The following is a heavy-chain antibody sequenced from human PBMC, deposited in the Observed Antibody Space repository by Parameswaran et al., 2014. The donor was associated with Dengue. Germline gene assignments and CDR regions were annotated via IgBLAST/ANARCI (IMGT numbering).Heavy chain of an antibody. CDR2: IFSPDEK. Sequence: PGKALEWLAHIFSPDEKSYSTSLKNRLTISKDTSKSQVVLVMTNVDPVDTATYYCARILVLGQNGGSTLHELIDYWGQGALVTVSS. J-gene: IGHJ4*02. V-gene: IGHV2-26*01. CDR3: ARILVLGQNGGSTLHELIDY. D-gene: IGHD2-8*01.